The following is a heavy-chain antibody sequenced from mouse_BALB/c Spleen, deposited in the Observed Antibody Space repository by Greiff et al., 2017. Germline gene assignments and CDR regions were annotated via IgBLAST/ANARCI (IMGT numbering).Heavy chain of an antibody. D-gene: IGHD2-3*01. CDR1: GFTFSSFG. CDR3: ARRDGYYAWFAY. V-gene: IGHV5-17*02. Sequence: EVKLVESGGGLVQPGGSRKLSCAASGFTFSSFGMHWVRQAPEKGLEWVAYISSGSSTIYYADTVKGRFTISRDNPKNTLFLQMTSLRSEDTAMYYCARRDGYYAWFAYWGQGTLVTVSA. J-gene: IGHJ3*01. CDR2: ISSGSSTI.